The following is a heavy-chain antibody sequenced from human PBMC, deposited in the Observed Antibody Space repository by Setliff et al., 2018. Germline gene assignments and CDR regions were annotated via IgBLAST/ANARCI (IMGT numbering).Heavy chain of an antibody. CDR2: ISPHTGKT. J-gene: IGHJ4*02. V-gene: IGHV1-18*01. D-gene: IGHD2-2*01. Sequence: ASVKVSCKASGYTFNDYIINWVRQAPGQGLEWVGWISPHTGKTYFAQKLQGRVTLTTDTSTTTAYLELRSLTSDDTAVYYCSRLVRFCIRTSCQRLSGGEFWGQGTLVTVSS. CDR1: GYTFNDYI. CDR3: SRLVRFCIRTSCQRLSGGEF.